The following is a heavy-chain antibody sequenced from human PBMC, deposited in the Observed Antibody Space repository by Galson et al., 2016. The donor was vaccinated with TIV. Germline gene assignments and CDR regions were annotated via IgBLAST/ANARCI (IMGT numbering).Heavy chain of an antibody. J-gene: IGHJ4*02. CDR3: ARDDGSTSGSNF. Sequence: SVKVSCKASGYTFTDYYVHWVRQAPGQGLEWMGWTNPNSGGTIYAQKFQGRVTMTRDTSISTAFMKVKKLRYDDTALYFCARDDGSTSGSNFWGQGTLVTVSS. CDR2: TNPNSGGT. V-gene: IGHV1-2*02. CDR1: GYTFTDYY. D-gene: IGHD3-22*01.